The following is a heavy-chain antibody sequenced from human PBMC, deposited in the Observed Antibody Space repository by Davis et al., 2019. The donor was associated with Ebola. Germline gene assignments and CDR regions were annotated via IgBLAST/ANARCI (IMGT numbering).Heavy chain of an antibody. Sequence: SVKVSCKASGGTFSSYAISWVRQAPGQGLEWMGGIIPILGIANYAQKFQSRVTITADESTSTAYMELSSLRSEDTAVYYCASGLVRGESYWYFDLWGRGTLVTVSS. V-gene: IGHV1-69*10. D-gene: IGHD6-6*01. CDR2: IIPILGIA. CDR3: ASGLVRGESYWYFDL. J-gene: IGHJ2*01. CDR1: GGTFSSYA.